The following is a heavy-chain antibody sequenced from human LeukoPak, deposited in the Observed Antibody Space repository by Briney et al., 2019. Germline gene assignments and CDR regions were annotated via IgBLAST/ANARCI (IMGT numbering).Heavy chain of an antibody. CDR1: GFTFSSYG. D-gene: IGHD1-26*01. CDR2: ISYDGSNK. J-gene: IGHJ4*02. CDR3: ARDGNMGAEIDY. V-gene: IGHV3-30*03. Sequence: GGSLRLSCAASGFTFSSYGMHWVRQAPGKGLEWVAVISYDGSNKYYADSVKGRFTISRDNSKNTLYLQMNSLRAEDTAVYYCARDGNMGAEIDYWGQGTLVTVSS.